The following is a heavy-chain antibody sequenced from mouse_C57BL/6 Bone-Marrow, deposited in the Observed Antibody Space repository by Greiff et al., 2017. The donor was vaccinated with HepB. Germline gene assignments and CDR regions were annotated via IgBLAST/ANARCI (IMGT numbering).Heavy chain of an antibody. CDR2: INPNNGGT. V-gene: IGHV1-22*01. J-gene: IGHJ2*01. CDR3: ARIITTVVAFDY. Sequence: VQLQQSGPELVKPGASVKMSCKASGYTFTDYNMHWVKQSHGKSLEWIGYINPNNGGTSYNQKFKGKATLTVNKSSSTAYMELRSLTSEDSAVYYCARIITTVVAFDYWGQGTTLTVSS. D-gene: IGHD1-1*01. CDR1: GYTFTDYN.